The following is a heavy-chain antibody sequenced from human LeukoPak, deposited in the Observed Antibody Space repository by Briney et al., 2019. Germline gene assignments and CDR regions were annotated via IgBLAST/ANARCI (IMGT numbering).Heavy chain of an antibody. J-gene: IGHJ4*02. CDR3: ARGSGWSIPLDY. Sequence: PSETLSLTCTVSGGSISSYYWGWIRQPPGKGLEWIGYIYYSGSTNYNPSLKSRVTISVDTSKNQFSLKLSSVTAADTAVYYCARGSGWSIPLDYWGQGTLVTVSS. CDR2: IYYSGST. V-gene: IGHV4-59*01. D-gene: IGHD6-19*01. CDR1: GGSISSYY.